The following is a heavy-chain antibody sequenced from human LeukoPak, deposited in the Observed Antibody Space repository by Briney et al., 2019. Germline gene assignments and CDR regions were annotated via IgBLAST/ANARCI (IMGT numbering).Heavy chain of an antibody. D-gene: IGHD3-22*01. CDR3: VRDYYDSSGYLHDY. Sequence: SETLSLTCTVSGGSIYSSSYYWGWIRQPPGKGLEWIGSVYYSGTTFYSPSLTSRVTISVDTSKNQFSLKLSSVTAADTAVYYCVRDYYDSSGYLHDYWGQGTLVTVSS. J-gene: IGHJ4*02. V-gene: IGHV4-39*07. CDR1: GGSIYSSSYY. CDR2: VYYSGTT.